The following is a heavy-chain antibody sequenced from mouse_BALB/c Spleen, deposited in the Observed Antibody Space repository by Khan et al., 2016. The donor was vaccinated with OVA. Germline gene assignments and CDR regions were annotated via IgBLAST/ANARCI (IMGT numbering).Heavy chain of an antibody. D-gene: IGHD1-2*01. CDR1: GYSITSGYG. J-gene: IGHJ2*01. CDR3: ARTARIKY. Sequence: EVELVESGPGLVKPSQSLSLTCTVTGYSITSGYGWNWFRQFPGNKLEWMGYISYSGSTNYNPSLKSRISITRDTSKNQFFLQLNSVTTEDTATYYCARTARIKYWGQGTTLTVSS. CDR2: ISYSGST. V-gene: IGHV3-2*02.